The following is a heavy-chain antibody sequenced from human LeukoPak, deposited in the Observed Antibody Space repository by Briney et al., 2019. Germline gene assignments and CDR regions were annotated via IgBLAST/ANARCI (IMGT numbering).Heavy chain of an antibody. Sequence: GESLKISCKGSGYSFTSYWIGWVRQMPGKGLEWMGIIYPGDSDTRYSPSFQGQVTISAGKSISTAYLQWSSLKASDTAMYYCASRPFETTVVPWDFYWGQGTQVTVSS. J-gene: IGHJ4*02. V-gene: IGHV5-51*01. CDR1: GYSFTSYW. CDR3: ASRPFETTVVPWDFY. D-gene: IGHD4-23*01. CDR2: IYPGDSDT.